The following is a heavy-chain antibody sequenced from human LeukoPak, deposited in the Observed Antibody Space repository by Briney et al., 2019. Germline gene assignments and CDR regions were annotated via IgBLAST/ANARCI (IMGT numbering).Heavy chain of an antibody. CDR2: IWYDGSNK. Sequence: GRSLRLSCAASGFTFSSYGIHWVRQAPGKGLEWVAVIWYDGSNKYYADSVKGRFTISRDNSKNTLYLQMNSLRAEDTAVYYCAAWARDPLDYWGQGTLVTVSP. CDR3: AAWARDPLDY. D-gene: IGHD7-27*01. V-gene: IGHV3-33*01. J-gene: IGHJ4*02. CDR1: GFTFSSYG.